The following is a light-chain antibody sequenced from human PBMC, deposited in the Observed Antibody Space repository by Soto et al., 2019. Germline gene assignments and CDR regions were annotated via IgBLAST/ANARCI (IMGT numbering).Light chain of an antibody. CDR2: QVS. CDR3: VQSTHWPWT. V-gene: IGKV2-30*01. CDR1: QGLVYSDGNTF. J-gene: IGKJ1*01. Sequence: DVVMTQSPLSLSVTLGQPASISCRSSQGLVYSDGNTFLNWFHQRPGQSPRRLIYQVSNRDSGVPDRFSGSGSGTDYTLIISRVEAEDVGIYYCVQSTHWPWTFGQGTKVEIK.